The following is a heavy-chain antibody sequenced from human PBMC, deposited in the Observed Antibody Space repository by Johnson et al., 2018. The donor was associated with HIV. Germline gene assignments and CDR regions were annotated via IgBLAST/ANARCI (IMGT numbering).Heavy chain of an antibody. D-gene: IGHD1-26*01. CDR1: GFSVSSNY. J-gene: IGHJ3*02. CDR3: VREGAPSGRDFGAFDI. V-gene: IGHV3-66*02. CDR2: IYAGGCS. Sequence: VQLVESGGGLVQPGGSLRLSCAASGFSVSSNYMRWVRQGPGKGLEWVSVIYAGGCSYYADSVKGRFTISKDSSKSTLFLQMNSLRPDDTAVYYCVREGAPSGRDFGAFDIWGQGTVVTVSS.